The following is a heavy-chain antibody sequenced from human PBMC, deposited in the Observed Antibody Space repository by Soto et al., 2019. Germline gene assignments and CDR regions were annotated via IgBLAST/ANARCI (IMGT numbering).Heavy chain of an antibody. CDR1: GFTFSTYG. V-gene: IGHV3-33*01. J-gene: IGHJ4*02. CDR2: IWNHGRED. CDR3: VRGPWLVGDITSFDY. D-gene: IGHD3-10*01. Sequence: QVHLVESGGGVVQPGRSLRLSCAASGFTFSTYGMHWVRQAPGKGLEWVALIWNHGREDSYADSVKGRFTISRDNSKNALWLQMNSLGADDTAVYYCVRGPWLVGDITSFDYWGQGSLVTVSS.